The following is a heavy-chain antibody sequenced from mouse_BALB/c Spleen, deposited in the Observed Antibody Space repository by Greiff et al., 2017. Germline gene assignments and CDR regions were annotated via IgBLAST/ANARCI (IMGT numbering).Heavy chain of an antibody. CDR1: GYSFTGYY. Sequence: LVKTGASVKISCKASGYSFTGYYMHWVKQSHGKSLEWIGYISCYNGATSYNQKFKGKATFTVDTSSSTAYMQFNSLTSEDSAVYYCARGDYVSSYYAMDYWGQGTSVTVSS. D-gene: IGHD2-4*01. CDR2: ISCYNGAT. J-gene: IGHJ4*01. V-gene: IGHV1S34*01. CDR3: ARGDYVSSYYAMDY.